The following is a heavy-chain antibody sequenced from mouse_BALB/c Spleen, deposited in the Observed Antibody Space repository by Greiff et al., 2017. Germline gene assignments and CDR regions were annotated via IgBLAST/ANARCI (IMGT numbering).Heavy chain of an antibody. J-gene: IGHJ3*01. D-gene: IGHD1-2*01. CDR2: ISSGGGST. Sequence: EVKVVESGGGLVKPGGSLKLSCAASGFAFSSYDMSWVRQTPEKRLEWVAYISSGGGSTYYPDTVKGRFTISRDNAKNTLYLQMSSLKSEDTAMYYCARPLFTTATSFAYWGQGTLVTVSA. CDR1: GFAFSSYD. CDR3: ARPLFTTATSFAY. V-gene: IGHV5-12-1*01.